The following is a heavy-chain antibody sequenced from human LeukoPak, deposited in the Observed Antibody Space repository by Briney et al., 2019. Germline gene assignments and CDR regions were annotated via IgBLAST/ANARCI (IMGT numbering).Heavy chain of an antibody. CDR1: GFTFSSYW. D-gene: IGHD2-2*01. V-gene: IGHV3-74*01. J-gene: IGHJ3*01. Sequence: PGGSLRLSCAASGFTFSSYWMHWVRQAPGKGLVWVSRINTDGSSTSYADSVKGRFTISRDNAKNTLYLQMNSLRAEDTAVYYCARRYCSTCPTGHAFDLWGRGTMVIVSS. CDR2: INTDGSST. CDR3: ARRYCSTCPTGHAFDL.